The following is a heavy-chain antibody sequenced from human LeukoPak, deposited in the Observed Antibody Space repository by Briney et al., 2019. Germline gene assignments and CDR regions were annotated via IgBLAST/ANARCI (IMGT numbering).Heavy chain of an antibody. V-gene: IGHV4-34*01. CDR1: GGSFSGYY. CDR2: INHSGST. CDR3: ARGRGGYDSKGYYYYMDV. D-gene: IGHD5-12*01. J-gene: IGHJ6*03. Sequence: SETLSLTCAVYGGSFSGYYWSWIRQPPGKGLEWIGEINHSGSTNYNPSLKSRVTISVDTSKNQFSPKLSSVTAADTAVYYCARGRGGYDSKGYYYYMDVWGKGTTVTVSS.